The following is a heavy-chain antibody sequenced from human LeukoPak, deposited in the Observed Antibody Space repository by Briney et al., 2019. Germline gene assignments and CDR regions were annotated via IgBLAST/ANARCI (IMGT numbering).Heavy chain of an antibody. CDR1: GFTFSRSW. D-gene: IGHD3-9*01. V-gene: IGHV3-21*01. Sequence: PGGSLRLSCVDSGFTFSRSWMTWVRQAPGKGLEWVSSISSSSSYIYYADSVKGRFTISRDNAKNSLYLQMNSLRAEDTAVYYCARVGLTGYKPPWDYWGQGTLVTVSS. CDR3: ARVGLTGYKPPWDY. J-gene: IGHJ4*02. CDR2: ISSSSSYI.